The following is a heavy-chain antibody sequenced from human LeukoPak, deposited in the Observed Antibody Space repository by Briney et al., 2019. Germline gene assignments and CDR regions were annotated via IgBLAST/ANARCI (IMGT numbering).Heavy chain of an antibody. Sequence: GGPLRLSCAASGFTFDDYAMHWVRQAPGKGLEWVSLISWDGGSTYYADSVKGRFTISRDNSKNSLYLQMNSLRAEDTALYYXAXXXXXXXXXXAXXXWXQG. CDR3: AXXXXXXXXXXAXXX. V-gene: IGHV3-43D*04. J-gene: IGHJ3*02. CDR2: ISWDGGST. CDR1: GFTFDDYA.